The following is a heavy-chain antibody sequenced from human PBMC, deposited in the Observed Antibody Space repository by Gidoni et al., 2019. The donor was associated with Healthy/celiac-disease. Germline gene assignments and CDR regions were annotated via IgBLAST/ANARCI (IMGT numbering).Heavy chain of an antibody. CDR1: GDTFTGHY. J-gene: IGHJ4*02. Sequence: QVQLVQSGAEVKKPGASVKVSCKASGDTFTGHYKHWVRQAPGQGLEWMGWSNPTIGGTNYAQTFQGRVTMTRDTSISTAYMELSRLRSDDTAVYYCARDSFGVYSSGWDDLDYWGQGTLVTVSS. D-gene: IGHD6-19*01. CDR2: SNPTIGGT. CDR3: ARDSFGVYSSGWDDLDY. V-gene: IGHV1-2*02.